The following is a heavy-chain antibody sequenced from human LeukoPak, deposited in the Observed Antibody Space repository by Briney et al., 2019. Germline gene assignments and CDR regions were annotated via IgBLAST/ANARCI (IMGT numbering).Heavy chain of an antibody. D-gene: IGHD5-24*01. CDR2: ISPYNGNA. V-gene: IGHV1-18*01. CDR3: ARGWLQPYWYFDL. Sequence: ASEKVSCKASGYTFTNYGISWVRQAPGQGLVWMGWISPYNGNADYAQKLQGRVTMTADTSTTTAYMELRSLRSDDTAVYYCARGWLQPYWYFDLWGRGTLVTVSS. CDR1: GYTFTNYG. J-gene: IGHJ2*01.